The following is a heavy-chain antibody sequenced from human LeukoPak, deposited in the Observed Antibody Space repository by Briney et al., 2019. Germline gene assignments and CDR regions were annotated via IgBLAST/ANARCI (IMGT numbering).Heavy chain of an antibody. V-gene: IGHV3-74*01. D-gene: IGHD1-14*01. CDR2: INADGSTT. Sequence: PGGSLRLSCAASGFTFGNSWVHWVRQAPGKGLVWVSLINADGSTTIYADSVKGRFTISRDNARNTVSLQMNSLTIEDTAVYYCVVVVEPPDSDGFDVWGQGTMITVSS. J-gene: IGHJ3*01. CDR1: GFTFGNSW. CDR3: VVVVEPPDSDGFDV.